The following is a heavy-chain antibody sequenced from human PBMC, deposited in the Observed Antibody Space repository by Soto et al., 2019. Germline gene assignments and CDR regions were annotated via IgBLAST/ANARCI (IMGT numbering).Heavy chain of an antibody. CDR3: AIDDEGGSDCDLGY. V-gene: IGHV3-30-3*01. Sequence: QVQLVESGGGVVQPGRSLRLSCAVSGFTFSSHAMHWVRQAPGKGLEWVALISSDGSNKYYADSVKGRFTTSRDNSKNTMYLQMNSLRLEDTAVYYCAIDDEGGSDCDLGYWGQGALVTVSS. D-gene: IGHD1-26*01. CDR1: GFTFSSHA. CDR2: ISSDGSNK. J-gene: IGHJ4*02.